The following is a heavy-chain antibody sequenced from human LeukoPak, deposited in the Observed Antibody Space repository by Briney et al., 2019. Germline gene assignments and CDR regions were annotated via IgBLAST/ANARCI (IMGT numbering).Heavy chain of an antibody. Sequence: SETLSLTCAVYGGSFSGYYWSWIRQPPGKGLEWIGEINHSGSTNYNPSLKSRGTISVDTSKNQFSLKLSSVTAADTAVYYCARDPGYYDSSGLIDYWGQGTLVTVSS. V-gene: IGHV4-34*01. CDR3: ARDPGYYDSSGLIDY. D-gene: IGHD3-22*01. CDR1: GGSFSGYY. J-gene: IGHJ4*02. CDR2: INHSGST.